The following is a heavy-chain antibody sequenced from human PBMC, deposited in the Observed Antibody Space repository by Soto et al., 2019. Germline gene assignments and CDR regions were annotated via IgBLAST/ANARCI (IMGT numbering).Heavy chain of an antibody. V-gene: IGHV3-30-3*01. D-gene: IGHD4-17*01. CDR3: ARAGVPTTVVTRKFSYFED. CDR2: ISYDGSNK. Sequence: GSLRLSCAASGFTFSSYAMHWVRQAPGKGLEWVAVISYDGSNKYYADSVKGRFTISRDNSKNTLYLQMNSLRAEDTAVYYCARAGVPTTVVTRKFSYFEDWGQGPRVTVSS. CDR1: GFTFSSYA. J-gene: IGHJ4*02.